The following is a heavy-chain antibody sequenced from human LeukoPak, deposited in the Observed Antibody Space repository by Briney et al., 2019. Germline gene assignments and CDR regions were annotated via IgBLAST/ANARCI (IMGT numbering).Heavy chain of an antibody. V-gene: IGHV5-51*01. D-gene: IGHD3-9*01. Sequence: GESLKISCKGSGYSFTSYWIGWLRQMPGKGLEWMGIIYPGDSDTRYSPSFQGQVTISADKSISTAYLQWSSLKASDTAMYYCARQSSSYDILTGYPTNNWFDPWGQGTLVTVSS. CDR3: ARQSSSYDILTGYPTNNWFDP. CDR2: IYPGDSDT. CDR1: GYSFTSYW. J-gene: IGHJ5*02.